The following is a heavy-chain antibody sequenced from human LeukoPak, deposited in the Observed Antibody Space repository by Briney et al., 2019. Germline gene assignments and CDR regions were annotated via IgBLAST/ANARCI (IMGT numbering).Heavy chain of an antibody. CDR1: GITFSSHA. CDR2: ISGGGGST. V-gene: IGHV3-23*01. J-gene: IGHJ4*02. CDR3: AKGIKNWNTPFDY. Sequence: GGSLRLACAASGITFSSHAISWRRQARWKGLEWVSAISGGGGSTDYADSVKGRFTISRDNSKNTLYLQMNSLRDEDTAVYYCAKGIKNWNTPFDYWGQGTLVTVSS. D-gene: IGHD1/OR15-1a*01.